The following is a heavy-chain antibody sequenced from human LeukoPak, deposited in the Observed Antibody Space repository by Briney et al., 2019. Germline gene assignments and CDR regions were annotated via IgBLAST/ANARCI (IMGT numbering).Heavy chain of an antibody. CDR3: ARALYCSGGSCYFHYGIDV. J-gene: IGHJ6*02. CDR1: GFTFSDYY. V-gene: IGHV3-11*06. D-gene: IGHD2-15*01. CDR2: ISSSSSYT. Sequence: GGSLRLSCAASGFTFSDYYMSWIRQAPGKGLEWVSYISSSSSYTNYADSVKGRFTISRDNAKNSLYLQMNSLRAEDTAVYYCARALYCSGGSCYFHYGIDVWGQGTTVTVSS.